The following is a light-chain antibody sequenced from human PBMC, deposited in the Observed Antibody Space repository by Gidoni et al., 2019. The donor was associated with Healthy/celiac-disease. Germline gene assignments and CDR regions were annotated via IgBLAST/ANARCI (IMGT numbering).Light chain of an antibody. V-gene: IGKV3-15*01. J-gene: IGKJ3*01. CDR3: HQYNNWPPFT. CDR1: QSVSSN. Sequence: EIVLTQSPATLSVSQGERATLSCRASQSVSSNLAWYQQKPGQAPRLLIYGASTRATGIPARFSGSGSGTEFTLTISSLQSEDFAVYYCHQYNNWPPFTFGPGTKVDIK. CDR2: GAS.